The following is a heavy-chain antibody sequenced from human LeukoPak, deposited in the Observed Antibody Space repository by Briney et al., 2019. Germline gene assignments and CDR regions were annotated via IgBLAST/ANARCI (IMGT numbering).Heavy chain of an antibody. CDR3: ARDRSVVPAAIGSFDP. Sequence: ASVKVSCKASGYTFTSYYIHWVRQAPGQGLEWMGWINPNSGGTNYAQKFQGRVTMTRDTSISTAYMELSRLRSDDTAVYYCARDRSVVPAAIGSFDPWGQGTLVTVSS. CDR2: INPNSGGT. CDR1: GYTFTSYY. J-gene: IGHJ5*02. V-gene: IGHV1-2*02. D-gene: IGHD2-2*01.